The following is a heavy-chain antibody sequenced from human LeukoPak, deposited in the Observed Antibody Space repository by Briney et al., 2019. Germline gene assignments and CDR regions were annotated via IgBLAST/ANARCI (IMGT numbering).Heavy chain of an antibody. CDR1: GFTLSSYS. J-gene: IGHJ4*02. CDR3: ARAGGSTVSHSDY. D-gene: IGHD4-17*01. Sequence: GGSLRLSCAASGFTLSSYSMNWIRQAPGKGLEWVSSISSSTSYIYYADSVKGRFTISKDNAKNSLYLQMNSLRAEDTAVYYCARAGGSTVSHSDYWGQGTLVTVFS. CDR2: ISSSTSYI. V-gene: IGHV3-21*01.